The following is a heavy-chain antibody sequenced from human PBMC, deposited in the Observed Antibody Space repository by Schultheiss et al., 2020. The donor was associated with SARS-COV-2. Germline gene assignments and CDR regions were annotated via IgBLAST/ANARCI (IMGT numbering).Heavy chain of an antibody. CDR1: GFTFSTYG. CDR3: AKDRGVGAYYFDY. Sequence: GESLKISCAASGFTFSTYGMHWVRQAPGKGLEWVAVISYDGSNKYYADSVKGRFTISRDNSENTLYLQMNSLRAEDTAVYYCAKDRGVGAYYFDYWGQGTLVTVSS. V-gene: IGHV3-30*19. J-gene: IGHJ4*02. D-gene: IGHD1-26*01. CDR2: ISYDGSNK.